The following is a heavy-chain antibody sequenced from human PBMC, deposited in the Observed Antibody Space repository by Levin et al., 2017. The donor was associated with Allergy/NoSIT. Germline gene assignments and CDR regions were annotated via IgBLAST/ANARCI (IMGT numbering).Heavy chain of an antibody. CDR1: GASISRYY. J-gene: IGHJ3*02. D-gene: IGHD5-24*01. CDR2: KSLSGTT. V-gene: IGHV4-59*08. CDR3: AKKMQSDAFDI. Sequence: PSETLSLTCNVSGASISRYYWAWIRQPPGKGLEFIGYKSLSGTTYSNPALTSRVTISVDTSMNQMSLKLSSVTVADTAVYYCAKKMQSDAFDIWGPGALVTVSS.